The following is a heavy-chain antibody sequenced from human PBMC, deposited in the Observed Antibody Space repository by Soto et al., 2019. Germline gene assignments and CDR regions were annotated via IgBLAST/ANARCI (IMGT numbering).Heavy chain of an antibody. J-gene: IGHJ4*02. CDR1: GFTFSSYA. D-gene: IGHD2-21*02. CDR3: ARDGDLLYYFDY. V-gene: IGHV3-30-3*01. CDR2: ISYDGSNK. Sequence: QVQLVESGGGVVQPGRSLRLSCAASGFTFSSYAMHWVRQAPGKGLEWVAVISYDGSNKYYADSVKGRFTISRDNSKNTRYLQMSSLRAEDTAVYYCARDGDLLYYFDYWGQGTLVTVSS.